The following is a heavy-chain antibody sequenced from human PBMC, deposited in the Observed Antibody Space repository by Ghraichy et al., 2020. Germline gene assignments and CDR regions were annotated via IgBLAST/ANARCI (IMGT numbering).Heavy chain of an antibody. D-gene: IGHD6-6*01. CDR3: AKMVSSSSYLYAFDI. CDR2: ISGSGGST. CDR1: GFTFSSYA. Sequence: GESLNISCAASGFTFSSYAMSWVRQAPGKGLEWVSAISGSGGSTYYADSVKGRFTISRDNSKNTLYLQMNSLRAKDTAVYYCAKMVSSSSYLYAFDIWGQGTMVTVSS. V-gene: IGHV3-23*01. J-gene: IGHJ3*02.